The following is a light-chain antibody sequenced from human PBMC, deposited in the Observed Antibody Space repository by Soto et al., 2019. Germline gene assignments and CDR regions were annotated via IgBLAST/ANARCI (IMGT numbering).Light chain of an antibody. Sequence: ALTQPASVSGSPGQSITISCTGSSSDIGSYNRVSWYQQPPGTAPKLIIYEVNNRPSGVPDRFSGSKSGNTASLTISGLQAEDEADYYCNSFTTSSTYVFGTGTKVTVL. V-gene: IGLV2-18*02. CDR3: NSFTTSSTYV. CDR2: EVN. CDR1: SSDIGSYNR. J-gene: IGLJ1*01.